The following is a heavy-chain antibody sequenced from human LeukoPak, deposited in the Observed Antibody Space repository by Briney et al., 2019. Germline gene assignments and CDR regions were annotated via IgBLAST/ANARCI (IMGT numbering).Heavy chain of an antibody. J-gene: IGHJ4*02. Sequence: ASVKVSCKASGYTFTSYDINWVRQATGQGLEWMGWMNPNSGITAYAQKFQGRVTITRNTSISTAYMELSSLRSDDTAVYYCARDRMASHWVGVIPPDYWGQGTLVTVSS. CDR2: MNPNSGIT. CDR3: ARDRMASHWVGVIPPDY. CDR1: GYTFTSYD. D-gene: IGHD3-16*02. V-gene: IGHV1-8*03.